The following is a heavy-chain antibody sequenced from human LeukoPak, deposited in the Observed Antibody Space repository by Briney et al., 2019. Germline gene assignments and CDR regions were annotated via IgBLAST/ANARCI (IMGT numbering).Heavy chain of an antibody. CDR1: GDAISSYY. Sequence: SETLSLTCTVSGDAISSYYWSWVRQPAGQGLEWIGRFYTSEATNYNPSLKSRVTMSVDTSKNQFSLKLSSVTAADTAVYYCARVPYCSSTSCYKGRGGGWFDPWGQGTLVTVSS. D-gene: IGHD2-2*02. CDR2: FYTSEAT. V-gene: IGHV4-4*07. CDR3: ARVPYCSSTSCYKGRGGGWFDP. J-gene: IGHJ5*02.